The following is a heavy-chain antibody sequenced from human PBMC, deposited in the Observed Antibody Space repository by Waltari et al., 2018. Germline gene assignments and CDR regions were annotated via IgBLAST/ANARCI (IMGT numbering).Heavy chain of an antibody. J-gene: IGHJ3*02. D-gene: IGHD5-18*01. CDR1: GGTFRSYA. CDR3: ARELGYSYGLGSDAFDI. Sequence: QVQLVQSGAEVKKPASSVKVSCQASGGTFRSYAISWVRQAAGQGLEWMGGIIPIFGTANYAQKFQGRVTITADESTSTAYMELSSLRSEDTAVYYCARELGYSYGLGSDAFDIWGQGTMVTVSS. CDR2: IIPIFGTA. V-gene: IGHV1-69*01.